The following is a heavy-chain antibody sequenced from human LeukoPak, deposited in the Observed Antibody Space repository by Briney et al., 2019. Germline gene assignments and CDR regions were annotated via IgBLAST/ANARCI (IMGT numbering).Heavy chain of an antibody. V-gene: IGHV3-23*01. J-gene: IGHJ6*02. Sequence: PGGSLRLSCAASGFTFSSYAMSWVRQAPGKGLEWVSAISGSGDSTYYADSVKGRFTISRDNSKNTLYLQMNSLRAEDTAVYYCAKVIGYYDFWSGSNGMDVWGQGTTVTVSS. D-gene: IGHD3-3*01. CDR2: ISGSGDST. CDR3: AKVIGYYDFWSGSNGMDV. CDR1: GFTFSSYA.